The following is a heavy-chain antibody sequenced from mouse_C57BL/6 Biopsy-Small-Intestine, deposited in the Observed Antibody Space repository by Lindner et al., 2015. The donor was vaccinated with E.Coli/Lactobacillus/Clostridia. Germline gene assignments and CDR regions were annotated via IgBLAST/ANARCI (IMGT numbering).Heavy chain of an antibody. V-gene: IGHV1-54*01. J-gene: IGHJ4*01. Sequence: VQLQESGAELVRPGTSVKVSCKASGYAFTNYLIEWVKQRPGQGLEWIGMINPGSGGTNYNEKSKGKATLTADKSSSTAYMHLSSLTSEDSAVYFCARSGAQARYYYAMDYWGQGASVTVSS. D-gene: IGHD3-2*02. CDR3: ARSGAQARYYYAMDY. CDR2: INPGSGGT. CDR1: GYAFTNYL.